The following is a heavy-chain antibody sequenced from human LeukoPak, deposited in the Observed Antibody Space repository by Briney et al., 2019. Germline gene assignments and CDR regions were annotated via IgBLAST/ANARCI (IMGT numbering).Heavy chain of an antibody. CDR3: VKIVGGNSYFDY. CDR1: GFTFILFC. J-gene: IGHJ4*02. CDR2: ISSNGGST. V-gene: IGHV3-64D*09. D-gene: IGHD4-23*01. Sequence: PGGSLGLPFSALGFTFILFCINWGRPAPGQGLGIVSAISSNGGSTYYADSVKGRFTISRDNSKNTLYLQMSSLRAEDTAVYYCVKIVGGNSYFDYWGQGTLVTVSS.